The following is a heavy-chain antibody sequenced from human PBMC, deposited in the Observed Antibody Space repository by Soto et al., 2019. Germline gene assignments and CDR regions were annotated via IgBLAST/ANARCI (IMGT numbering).Heavy chain of an antibody. J-gene: IGHJ5*02. CDR1: GGPISSGGYF. CDR2: ISYSGST. D-gene: IGHD2-2*01. V-gene: IGHV4-31*03. Sequence: LSLTCSVSGGPISSGGYFWSWIRQHPGKGLEWIGYISYSGSTYYNPSLKSRLTISVDTSKNQFSLQLRFVTAADTALYQCARYLNPAGWFDPWGQGTLVTVSS. CDR3: ARYLNPAGWFDP.